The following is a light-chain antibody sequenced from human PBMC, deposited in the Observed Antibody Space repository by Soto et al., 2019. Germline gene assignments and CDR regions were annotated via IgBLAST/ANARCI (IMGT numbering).Light chain of an antibody. J-gene: IGKJ4*01. CDR3: QQYGNVPLT. Sequence: DIQMTQSPSSLSASVGDRVTITCQASEDINRYLNWYQQKPGKAPRLLIYDISNLEVGVPSRFSGSGSGTDFTFSITSLQPEDVATYFCQQYGNVPLTFAGGTKVEIK. V-gene: IGKV1-33*01. CDR2: DIS. CDR1: EDINRY.